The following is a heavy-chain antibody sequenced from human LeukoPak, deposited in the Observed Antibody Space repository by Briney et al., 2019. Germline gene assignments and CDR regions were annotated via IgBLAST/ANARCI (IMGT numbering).Heavy chain of an antibody. J-gene: IGHJ3*02. V-gene: IGHV4-61*02. D-gene: IGHD3-10*01. Sequence: SETLSLTCTVSGGSISSGSYYWSWIRQPAGKGLEWIGRIYTSGSTNYNPSLKSRVTISLDTSKNQFSLKLSSVTAADTAVYYCARDLTMVRGAEGPIWGQGTMVTVSS. CDR3: ARDLTMVRGAEGPI. CDR2: IYTSGST. CDR1: GGSISSGSYY.